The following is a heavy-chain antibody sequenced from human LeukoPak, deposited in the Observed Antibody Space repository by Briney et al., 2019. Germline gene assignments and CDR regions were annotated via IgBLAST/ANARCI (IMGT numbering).Heavy chain of an antibody. V-gene: IGHV1-18*01. J-gene: IGHJ6*03. CDR2: ISAYNGNT. CDR3: ARNGLGYYYYYMDV. CDR1: GYTFTSYG. D-gene: IGHD4-17*01. Sequence: ASVKVSCKASGYTFTSYGISWVRQAPGQGLEWMGWISAYNGNTNYAQKLQGRVTMTTDTSTSTAYMELSRLRSDDTAVYYCARNGLGYYYYYMDVWGKGITVTVSS.